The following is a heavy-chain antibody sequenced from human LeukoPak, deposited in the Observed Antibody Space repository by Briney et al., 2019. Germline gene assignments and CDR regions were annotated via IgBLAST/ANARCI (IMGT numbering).Heavy chain of an antibody. V-gene: IGHV4-4*07. Sequence: PSETLSLTCTVSGGSISSYYWSWIRQPAGKGLEWIGRIDTSGSTNYNPSLKSRVTISVDTSKNQFSLKLNSVTAADTAVYYCARYHSGYDDYWDRGTLVTVSS. D-gene: IGHD5-12*01. J-gene: IGHJ4*02. CDR2: IDTSGST. CDR3: ARYHSGYDDY. CDR1: GGSISSYY.